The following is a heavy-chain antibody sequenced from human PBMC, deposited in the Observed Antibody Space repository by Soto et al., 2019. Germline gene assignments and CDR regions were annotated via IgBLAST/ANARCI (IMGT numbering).Heavy chain of an antibody. CDR2: ISFDGSNK. V-gene: IGHV3-30*18. Sequence: SLSLYCAASGFTFTTYGMHCVRQAPGKGLEWVAVISFDGSNKYYADSVKGRFTISRDNSKNTLYLQMNSLRAEDTAVYYCAKVRVAAPGNPDYWGQGTLVTVSS. CDR3: AKVRVAAPGNPDY. J-gene: IGHJ4*02. CDR1: GFTFTTYG. D-gene: IGHD6-13*01.